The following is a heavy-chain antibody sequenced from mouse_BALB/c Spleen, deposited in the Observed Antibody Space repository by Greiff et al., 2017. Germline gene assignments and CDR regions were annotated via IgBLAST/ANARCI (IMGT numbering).Heavy chain of an antibody. D-gene: IGHD1-1*01. J-gene: IGHJ2*01. CDR3: ARQDYYGSSFDY. Sequence: EVMLVESGGGLVKPGGSLKLSCAASGFTFSSYAMSWVRQTPEKRLEWVATISSGGSYTYYPDSVKGRFTISRDNAKNTLYLQMSSLRSEDTAMYYCARQDYYGSSFDYWGQGTTLTVSS. CDR1: GFTFSSYA. V-gene: IGHV5-9-3*01. CDR2: ISSGGSYT.